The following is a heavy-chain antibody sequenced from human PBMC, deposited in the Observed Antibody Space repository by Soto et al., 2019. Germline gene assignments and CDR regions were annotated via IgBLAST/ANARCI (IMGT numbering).Heavy chain of an antibody. CDR1: GGSISSGGYY. CDR2: IYYSGST. D-gene: IGHD1-26*01. CDR3: ASGTEVSPSWDV. V-gene: IGHV4-31*03. Sequence: QVQLQESGPGLVKPSQTLSLTCTVSGGSISSGGYYWSWIRQHPGKGLEWIGYIYYSGSTYNNPSLKSRVTISVETSKNQFSLKLSSVTAADTAVYYCASGTEVSPSWDVWGQGTTVTVSS. J-gene: IGHJ6*02.